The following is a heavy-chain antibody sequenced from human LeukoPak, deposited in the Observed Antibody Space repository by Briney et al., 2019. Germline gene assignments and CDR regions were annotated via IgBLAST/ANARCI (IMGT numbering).Heavy chain of an antibody. J-gene: IGHJ5*02. V-gene: IGHV1-2*06. CDR2: INPNSGGT. CDR1: RYTFTDYY. D-gene: IGHD2-2*01. CDR3: ARGGWSLGYCSSSSCLDWFDP. Sequence: ASVKVSCKASRYTFTDYYMHWVRQAPEQGLEWMGRINPNSGGTNYAQKFQGRVTMTRDTSISTAYMELSRLRSDDTAVYYCARGGWSLGYCSSSSCLDWFDPWGQGTLVTVSS.